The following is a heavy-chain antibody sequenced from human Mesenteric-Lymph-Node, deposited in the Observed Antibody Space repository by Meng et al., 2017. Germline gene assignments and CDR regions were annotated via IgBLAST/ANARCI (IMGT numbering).Heavy chain of an antibody. CDR3: ARVAKPGYSSGWYGNWKDP. V-gene: IGHV1-2*06. D-gene: IGHD6-19*01. CDR2: INPNSGGT. J-gene: IGHJ5*02. CDR1: GYTFTGYY. Sequence: ASVKVSCKASGYTFTGYYMHWVRQAPGQGLEWMGRINPNSGGTNYAQKLQGRVTMTTDTSTSTVYMERSSLRSEDTAVYYCARVAKPGYSSGWYGNWKDPWGQGTLVTVSS.